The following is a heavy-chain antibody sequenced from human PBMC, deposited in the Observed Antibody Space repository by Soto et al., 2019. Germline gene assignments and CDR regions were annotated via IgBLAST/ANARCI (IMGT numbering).Heavy chain of an antibody. D-gene: IGHD3-22*01. CDR1: GGSISSSSYY. Sequence: QLQLQESGPGLVKPSETLSLTCTVSGGSISSSSYYWGWIRQPPGKGLEWIGSIYYSGSTYYNPSLKSRVTISVDTSKNQFSLKLSSVTAADTAVYYCARYYYDSSGYPYWGQGTLVTVSS. V-gene: IGHV4-39*01. CDR3: ARYYYDSSGYPY. J-gene: IGHJ4*02. CDR2: IYYSGST.